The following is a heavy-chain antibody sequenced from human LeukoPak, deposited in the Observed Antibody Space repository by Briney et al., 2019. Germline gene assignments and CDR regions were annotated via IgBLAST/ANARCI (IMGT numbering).Heavy chain of an antibody. CDR2: ISAYNGNT. J-gene: IGHJ4*02. Sequence: ASVTVSCKASGYTFTSYGISWVRQAPGQGLEGMGWISAYNGNTNYAQKLQGRVTMTTDTFTSTAYMELRSLRSDDTAVYYCARGSAGAAAGLFDYWGQGTLVTVSS. CDR1: GYTFTSYG. CDR3: ARGSAGAAAGLFDY. D-gene: IGHD6-13*01. V-gene: IGHV1-18*01.